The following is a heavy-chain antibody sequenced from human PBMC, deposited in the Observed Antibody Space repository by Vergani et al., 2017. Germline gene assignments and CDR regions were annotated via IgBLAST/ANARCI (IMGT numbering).Heavy chain of an antibody. Sequence: EVRLLESGGGLVQPGGSLRLSCAASGFTFNIYAMSWVRQAPGKGLEWVSTITHNVGRTYYADSVTGRFTISRDNSKNTLFLQVKTLRAEDTGVYYCAKDYNIMGALHYWGQGTLVAVSS. CDR3: AKDYNIMGALHY. CDR1: GFTFNIYA. J-gene: IGHJ4*02. CDR2: ITHNVGRT. V-gene: IGHV3-23*01. D-gene: IGHD5-12*01.